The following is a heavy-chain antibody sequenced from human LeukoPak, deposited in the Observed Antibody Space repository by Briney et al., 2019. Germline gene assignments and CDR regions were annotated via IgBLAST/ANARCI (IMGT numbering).Heavy chain of an antibody. CDR1: GFPFCIFL. V-gene: IGHV3-74*01. CDR3: ARDSSGWSWDSYFDY. J-gene: IGHJ4*02. Sequence: GGSLTLSCAVSGFPFCIFLMLWLRHAPGKGVVWVSCINSDGSSTRYAHSVKGRFTISRDNDKNTLYLQLNSLRAEDRAVYYCARDSSGWSWDSYFDYWGQGTLVTVSS. CDR2: INSDGSST. D-gene: IGHD6-19*01.